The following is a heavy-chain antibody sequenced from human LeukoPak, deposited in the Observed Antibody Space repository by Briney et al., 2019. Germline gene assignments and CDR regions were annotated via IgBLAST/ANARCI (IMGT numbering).Heavy chain of an antibody. CDR2: INHSGSI. Sequence: KTSETLSLTCAVYGGSFSGYYWSWIRQPPGKGLEWIGEINHSGSISYNPSLKSRVTISVDTSKNQFSLKLSSVTAADTAVYYCAREPYYDILTDYYYYFDYWGQGTLVTVSS. CDR3: AREPYYDILTDYYYYFDY. J-gene: IGHJ4*02. D-gene: IGHD3-9*01. CDR1: GGSFSGYY. V-gene: IGHV4-34*01.